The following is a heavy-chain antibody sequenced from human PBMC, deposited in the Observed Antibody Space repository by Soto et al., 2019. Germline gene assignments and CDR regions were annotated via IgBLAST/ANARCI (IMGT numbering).Heavy chain of an antibody. CDR3: ARDRGGYGPPDV. V-gene: IGHV3-48*02. J-gene: IGHJ6*02. CDR1: GFTFSIHS. D-gene: IGHD3-10*01. CDR2: ISSSSSTI. Sequence: LRLSCEASGFTFSIHSMNWVRQAPGKGLEWVSYISSSSSTIYYADSVKGRFTISRDNAKKSLYLQMDSLRDEDTALYYCARDRGGYGPPDVWGQGTTVTVSS.